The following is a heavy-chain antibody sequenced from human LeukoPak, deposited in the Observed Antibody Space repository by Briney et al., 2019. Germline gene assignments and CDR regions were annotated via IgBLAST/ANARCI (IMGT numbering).Heavy chain of an antibody. CDR2: IYTSGST. CDR3: AREREWIQLPAMRTYYYMDV. V-gene: IGHV4-4*07. D-gene: IGHD5-18*01. J-gene: IGHJ6*03. Sequence: SETLSLTCTVSGGSISYFYWSWIRQPAGKGLEWIGRIYTSGSTNYNPSLKSRVTISVDTSKNQFSLKLSSVTAADTAVYYCAREREWIQLPAMRTYYYMDVWGKGTTVTVSS. CDR1: GGSISYFY.